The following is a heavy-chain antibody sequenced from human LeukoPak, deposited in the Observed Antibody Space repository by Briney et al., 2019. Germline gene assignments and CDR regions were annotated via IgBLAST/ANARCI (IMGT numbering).Heavy chain of an antibody. D-gene: IGHD3-22*01. J-gene: IGHJ5*02. V-gene: IGHV1-18*01. CDR1: GYTFTSYG. Sequence: ASVKVSCKASGYTFTSYGISWVGQAPGQGLEWMRWISAYNGNTNYAQKLQGRVTMTTDTSTSTAYMELRSLRSDDTAVYYCAREKPPYYYDSSGYYFHWFDPWGQGTLVTVSS. CDR2: ISAYNGNT. CDR3: AREKPPYYYDSSGYYFHWFDP.